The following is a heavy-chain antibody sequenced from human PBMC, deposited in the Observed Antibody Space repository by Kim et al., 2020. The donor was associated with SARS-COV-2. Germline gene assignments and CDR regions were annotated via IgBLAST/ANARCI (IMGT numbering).Heavy chain of an antibody. CDR3: ARALYSYGYKYYYGMDV. V-gene: IGHV1-46*01. CDR2: INPSGGST. Sequence: ASVKVSCKASGYTFTSYYMHWVRQAPGQGLEWMGIINPSGGSTSYAQKFQGRVTMTRDTSTSTVYMELSSLRSEDTAVYYCARALYSYGYKYYYGMDVWGQGTTVTVSS. J-gene: IGHJ6*02. D-gene: IGHD5-18*01. CDR1: GYTFTSYY.